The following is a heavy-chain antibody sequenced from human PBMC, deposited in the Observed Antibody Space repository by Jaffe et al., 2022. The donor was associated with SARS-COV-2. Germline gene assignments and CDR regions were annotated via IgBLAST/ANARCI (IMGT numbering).Heavy chain of an antibody. CDR2: ISWNSGSI. CDR3: ASLVAGDY. Sequence: EVQLVESGGGLVQPGRSLRLSCAASGFTFDDYAMHWVRQAPGKGLEWVSGISWNSGSIGYADSVKGRFTISRDNAKNSLYLQMNSLRAEDTALYYCASLVAGDYWGQGTLVTVSS. J-gene: IGHJ4*02. V-gene: IGHV3-9*01. CDR1: GFTFDDYA. D-gene: IGHD2-15*01.